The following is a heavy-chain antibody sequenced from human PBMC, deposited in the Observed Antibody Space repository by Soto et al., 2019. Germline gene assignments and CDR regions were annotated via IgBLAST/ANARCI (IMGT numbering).Heavy chain of an antibody. CDR3: TNDPGFDY. Sequence: QVQLVESGGGVVQPGRSLRLSCAASGFIFRSYGMHWVRQAPGKGLEWVAATSYDGRNTYYADSVKGRFTISRDNSKNTLYLQMNSLRAEDTAVYYCTNDPGFDYWGQGTLVTVSS. CDR2: TSYDGRNT. CDR1: GFIFRSYG. J-gene: IGHJ4*02. V-gene: IGHV3-30*18.